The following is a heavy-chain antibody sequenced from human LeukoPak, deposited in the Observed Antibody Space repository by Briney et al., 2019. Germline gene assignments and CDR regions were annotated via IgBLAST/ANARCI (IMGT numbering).Heavy chain of an antibody. D-gene: IGHD6-6*01. CDR1: GHSFTSYW. Sequence: LGESLKISCKGSGHSFTSYWICWVRPMPGKGLEWMGIIYPGDSDTRYSPSFQGQVTISADKSISTAYLQWGTLKASDTAMYYYARKSSGMDVWGQGTTVTVSS. J-gene: IGHJ6*02. V-gene: IGHV5-51*01. CDR2: IYPGDSDT. CDR3: ARKSSGMDV.